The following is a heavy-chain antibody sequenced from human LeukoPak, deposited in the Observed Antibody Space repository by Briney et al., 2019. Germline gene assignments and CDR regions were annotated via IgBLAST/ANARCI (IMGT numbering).Heavy chain of an antibody. D-gene: IGHD3-9*01. CDR3: ASLYFDWLLGRYYFDY. CDR1: GGSISSNSYY. J-gene: IGHJ4*02. CDR2: IYYSGST. V-gene: IGHV4-39*01. Sequence: TPSETLSLTCAVSGGSISSNSYYWGWIRQPPGKGLEWIGSIYYSGSTYYNPSLKSRVTISVDTSKNQFSLKLSSVTAADTAVYYCASLYFDWLLGRYYFDYWGQGTLVTVSS.